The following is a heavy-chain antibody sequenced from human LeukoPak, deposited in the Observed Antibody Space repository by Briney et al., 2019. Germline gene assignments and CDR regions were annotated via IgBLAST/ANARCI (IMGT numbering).Heavy chain of an antibody. J-gene: IGHJ4*02. CDR2: INHSGST. V-gene: IGHV4-34*01. D-gene: IGHD2-15*01. Sequence: LETLSLTCAVYGGAFSGYYWSWIRQPPGKGLEWIGEINHSGSTNYNPSLKSRVTISVDTSKNQFSLKLSSVTAADTAVYYCAGVGGSGLGLGAWGQGSLVTVSS. CDR1: GGAFSGYY. CDR3: AGVGGSGLGLGA.